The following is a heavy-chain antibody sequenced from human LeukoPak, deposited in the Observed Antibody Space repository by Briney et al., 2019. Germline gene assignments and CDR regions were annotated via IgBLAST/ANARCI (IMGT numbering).Heavy chain of an antibody. CDR1: GFTVSSNY. D-gene: IGHD3-9*01. CDR3: ARRTEDILTGYPFDY. Sequence: GGSLRLSCAASGFTVSSNYMSWVRQAPGKGLEWVSVIYSGDNTYYADSVKGRFTISRDISKNTLYLQMNSLRAEDTAVYYCARRTEDILTGYPFDYWGQGTLVTVPS. J-gene: IGHJ4*02. CDR2: IYSGDNT. V-gene: IGHV3-66*01.